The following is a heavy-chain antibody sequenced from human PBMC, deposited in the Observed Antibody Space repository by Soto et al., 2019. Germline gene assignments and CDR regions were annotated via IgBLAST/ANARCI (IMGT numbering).Heavy chain of an antibody. V-gene: IGHV2-5*02. J-gene: IGHJ4*02. CDR3: AHRRRGSYFDY. CDR1: GFSLSTSGVG. Sequence: QITLKESGPTLVKPTQTLTLTCTFSGFSLSTSGVGVGWIRQPPGKALEWLALIYWDDDKRYSPSLKSRLTXTXXXXXXXXXXXXXXXXXXXXXTYXCAHRRRGSYFDYWGQGTLVTVSS. CDR2: IYWDDDK. D-gene: IGHD3-16*01.